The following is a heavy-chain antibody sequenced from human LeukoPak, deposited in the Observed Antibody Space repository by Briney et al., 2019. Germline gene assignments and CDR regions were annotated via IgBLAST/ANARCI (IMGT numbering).Heavy chain of an antibody. Sequence: GGSLRLSCAASAFTFRSYGMHWVRQAPGKGLEWVAFIRYHGSDKYYADSVKDRFTISRDNSKNTLYLQMNSLRAEDTAVYYCAKKWSGDYDSSGVNDAFDIWAKGLWSPSPQ. CDR3: AKKWSGDYDSSGVNDAFDI. V-gene: IGHV3-30*02. CDR1: AFTFRSYG. D-gene: IGHD3-22*01. CDR2: IRYHGSDK. J-gene: IGHJ3*02.